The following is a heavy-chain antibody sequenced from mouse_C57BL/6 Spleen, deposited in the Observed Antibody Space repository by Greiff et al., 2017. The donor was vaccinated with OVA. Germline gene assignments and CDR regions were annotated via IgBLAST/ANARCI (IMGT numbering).Heavy chain of an antibody. CDR3: ARDGDSRCFDD. V-gene: IGHV1-69*01. D-gene: IGHD2-13*01. Sequence: VQLQQPGAELVMPGASVKLSCKASGYTFTSYWMHWVKQRPGQGLEWIGEIDPSDSYTYYNQKFKGKSTLTVDKSSSTAYMQLSSLTSEDSAVYYCARDGDSRCFDDWGQGTTVTVSS. CDR1: GYTFTSYW. CDR2: IDPSDSYT. J-gene: IGHJ1*01.